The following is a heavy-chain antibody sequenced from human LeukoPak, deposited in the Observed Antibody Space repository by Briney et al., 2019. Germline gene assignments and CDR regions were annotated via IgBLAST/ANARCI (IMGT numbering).Heavy chain of an antibody. CDR1: GGSISSYY. Sequence: SETLSLTCTVSGGSISSYYWSWIRQPPGKGLEWIGYIYYSGSTNYNPSLKSRVTISVDTSKNQFSLKLSSVTAADTAVYYCARVPQWLESYYFDYWGQGTLVTVSS. CDR3: ARVPQWLESYYFDY. V-gene: IGHV4-59*01. D-gene: IGHD6-19*01. J-gene: IGHJ4*02. CDR2: IYYSGST.